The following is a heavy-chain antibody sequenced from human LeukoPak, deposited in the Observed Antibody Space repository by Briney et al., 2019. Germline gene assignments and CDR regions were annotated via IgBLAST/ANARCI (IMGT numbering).Heavy chain of an antibody. V-gene: IGHV3-23*01. J-gene: IGHJ4*02. Sequence: GGSLRLSCAASGFTFSSYAMSWVRQAPGKGLEWVSAISGSGGSTYYADSVKGRFTISRDNSKNTRYLQMNSLRAEDTAVYYCAKDTDYGDYAHLGYWGQGTLVTVSS. D-gene: IGHD4-17*01. CDR1: GFTFSSYA. CDR3: AKDTDYGDYAHLGY. CDR2: ISGSGGST.